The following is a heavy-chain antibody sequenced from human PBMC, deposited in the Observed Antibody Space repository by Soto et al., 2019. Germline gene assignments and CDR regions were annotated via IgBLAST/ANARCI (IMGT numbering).Heavy chain of an antibody. CDR1: GFTFSSYG. J-gene: IGHJ6*02. Sequence: GGSLRLSCAASGFTFSSYGMHWVRQAPGKGLEWVTIISYDGSNKYYADSVKGRFTISRDNSKNTLYLQMNSLRAEDTAVYYCAKGFYSYGAYYYYGMDVWGQGTTVTVSS. CDR2: ISYDGSNK. V-gene: IGHV3-30*18. D-gene: IGHD5-18*01. CDR3: AKGFYSYGAYYYYGMDV.